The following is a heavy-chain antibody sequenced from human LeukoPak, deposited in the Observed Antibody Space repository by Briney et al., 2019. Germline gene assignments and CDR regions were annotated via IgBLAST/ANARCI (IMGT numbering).Heavy chain of an antibody. CDR2: ISGSGGDT. CDR1: GFTFISYG. CDR3: AKGDSGMVRRYYFDY. V-gene: IGHV3-23*01. D-gene: IGHD5-18*01. J-gene: IGHJ4*02. Sequence: GGSLRLSCAASGFTFISYGMSWVRQAPGKGLEWVSLISGSGGDTYYADSVKGRLTITRDISKNTLYLQMNSLSAEDTAVYYCAKGDSGMVRRYYFDYWGPRTLVTVSS.